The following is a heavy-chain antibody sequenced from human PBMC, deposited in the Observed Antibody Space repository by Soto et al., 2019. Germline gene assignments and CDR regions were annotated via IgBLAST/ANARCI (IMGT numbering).Heavy chain of an antibody. CDR2: INHSGST. CDR3: ATAPAPIAAAGTSSIYFDY. Sequence: PSETLSLTCAVYGGSFSGYYWSWIRQPPGKGLEWIGEINHSGSTNYNPSLKSRVTISVDTSKNQFSLKLSSVTAADTAVYYCATAPAPIAAAGTSSIYFDYWGQGTLVTVSS. V-gene: IGHV4-34*01. D-gene: IGHD6-13*01. CDR1: GGSFSGYY. J-gene: IGHJ4*02.